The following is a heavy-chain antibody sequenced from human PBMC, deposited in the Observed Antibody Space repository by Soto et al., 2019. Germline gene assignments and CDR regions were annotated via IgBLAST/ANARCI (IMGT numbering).Heavy chain of an antibody. J-gene: IGHJ5*02. Sequence: GSLRLSCAASGFTFRSFTMNWVRQAPGKGLEWVSTISSNSDYIYYTDALRGRFTISRDNAKNSLHLQMNSLRAEDTAVYYCTRDASRDSSARGWFDPWGPGTRVTVSS. V-gene: IGHV3-21*01. CDR3: TRDASRDSSARGWFDP. CDR1: GFTFRSFT. CDR2: ISSNSDYI. D-gene: IGHD6-13*01.